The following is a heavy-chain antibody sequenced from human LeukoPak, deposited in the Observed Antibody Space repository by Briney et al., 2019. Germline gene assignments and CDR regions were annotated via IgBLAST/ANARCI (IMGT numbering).Heavy chain of an antibody. CDR1: GGSISSSSYY. D-gene: IGHD2-15*01. CDR2: IYDSGST. CDR3: ARDRSGGSCYGAFDI. V-gene: IGHV4-30-4*08. Sequence: SETLSLTCTVSGGSISSSSYYWGWIRQPPGKGLEWIGYIYDSGSTYYNPSLKSRITISVDTSENRFSLKLSSVTATDTAVYYCARDRSGGSCYGAFDIWGQGTMVTVSS. J-gene: IGHJ3*02.